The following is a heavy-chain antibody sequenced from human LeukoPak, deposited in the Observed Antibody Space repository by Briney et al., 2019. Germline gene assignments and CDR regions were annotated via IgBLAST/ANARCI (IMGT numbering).Heavy chain of an antibody. CDR2: ISWNSGSI. V-gene: IGHV3-9*01. CDR3: AKDPIAAAGNFDY. Sequence: GGSLRLSCAASGFTFDDYAMHWVRQAPGKGLERVSGISWNSGSIGYADSVKGRFTISRDNAKNSLYLQMNSLRAEDTALYYCAKDPIAAAGNFDYWGQGTLVTVSS. D-gene: IGHD6-13*01. CDR1: GFTFDDYA. J-gene: IGHJ4*02.